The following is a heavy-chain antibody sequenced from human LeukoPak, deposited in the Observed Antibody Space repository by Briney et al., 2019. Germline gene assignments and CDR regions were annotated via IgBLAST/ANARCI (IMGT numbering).Heavy chain of an antibody. CDR2: MNPNSGNS. Sequence: ASVKVSCKASGYTFTSYDINWVRQATGQGLGWMGWMNPNSGNSGYAQNLQGRVTMTRITSISTAYMELSSLRSEDTAVYYCARGTPGDSGGSSNWFDPWGQGTLVTVSS. J-gene: IGHJ5*02. V-gene: IGHV1-8*01. CDR3: ARGTPGDSGGSSNWFDP. CDR1: GYTFTSYD. D-gene: IGHD2-15*01.